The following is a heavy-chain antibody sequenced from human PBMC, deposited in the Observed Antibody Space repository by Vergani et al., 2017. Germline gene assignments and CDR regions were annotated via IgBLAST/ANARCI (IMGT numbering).Heavy chain of an antibody. J-gene: IGHJ5*02. Sequence: QVQLQESGPGLVKPSETLSLTCTVSGGSISSYYWSWIRQPPGKGLEWIGYIYYSGSTNYNPSLKSRVTISVDTSKNQFSLKLSSVTAADTAVSYCASYDILTGYYKGRGLYNWFDPWGQGTLVTVSS. V-gene: IGHV4-59*01. D-gene: IGHD3-9*01. CDR2: IYYSGST. CDR3: ASYDILTGYYKGRGLYNWFDP. CDR1: GGSISSYY.